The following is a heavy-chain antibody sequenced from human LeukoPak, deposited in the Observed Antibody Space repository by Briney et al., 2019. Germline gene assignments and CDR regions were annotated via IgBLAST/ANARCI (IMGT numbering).Heavy chain of an antibody. V-gene: IGHV5-51*01. CDR3: AAAMDYYGSGSYYKLAFDP. Sequence: GESLKISCRGSGYSFTSYWIGWVRQMPGKGLEWMEIIFPGDSDTRYSPSFQGQVTISADKSISTAYLQWSSLKASDTAMYYCAAAMDYYGSGSYYKLAFDPWGQGTLVTVSS. D-gene: IGHD3-10*01. J-gene: IGHJ5*02. CDR1: GYSFTSYW. CDR2: IFPGDSDT.